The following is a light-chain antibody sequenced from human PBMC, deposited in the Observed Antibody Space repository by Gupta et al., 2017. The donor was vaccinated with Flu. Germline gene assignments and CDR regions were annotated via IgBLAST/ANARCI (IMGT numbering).Light chain of an antibody. V-gene: IGKV1-39*01. J-gene: IGKJ1*01. CDR3: QQRDNTTWT. CDR1: QSISNY. CDR2: SAS. Sequence: DIQMTQSPSSLSASVGDRVTITCRASQSISNYLNWYQQKPGKAPNLLIYSASTLQSGGPSRFSGSGSGTHFTLTISSLQPEDSATYYCQQRDNTTWTFGQGTKVGIK.